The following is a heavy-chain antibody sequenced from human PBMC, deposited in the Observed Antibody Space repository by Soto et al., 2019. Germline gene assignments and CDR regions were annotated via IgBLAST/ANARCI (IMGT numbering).Heavy chain of an antibody. Sequence: ASETLSLTCTVYGGSISSYYWSWIRQPPGKGLEWIGYIYFSGSTNYNPSLKSRVTISVDTSKNQFSLKLSSVTAADTAVYYCARGGMVTFDYWGQGTLVTVSS. CDR2: IYFSGST. D-gene: IGHD5-18*01. J-gene: IGHJ4*02. CDR3: ARGGMVTFDY. CDR1: GGSISSYY. V-gene: IGHV4-59*01.